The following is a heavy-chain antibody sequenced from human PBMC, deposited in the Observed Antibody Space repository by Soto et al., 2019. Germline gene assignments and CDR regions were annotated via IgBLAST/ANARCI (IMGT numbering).Heavy chain of an antibody. CDR3: ARDSPLTLLDGSGSYPYYFDY. V-gene: IGHV1-18*01. D-gene: IGHD3-10*01. Sequence: ASVKVSCKASGYTFTSYGISWVRQAPGQGLEWMGWISAYNGNTNYAQKLQGRVTMTTDTSTSTAYMELRSLGSDDTAVYYCARDSPLTLLDGSGSYPYYFDYWGQGTLVTVSS. CDR2: ISAYNGNT. CDR1: GYTFTSYG. J-gene: IGHJ4*02.